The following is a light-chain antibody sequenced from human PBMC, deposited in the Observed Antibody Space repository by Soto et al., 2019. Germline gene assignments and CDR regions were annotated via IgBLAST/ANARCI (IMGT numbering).Light chain of an antibody. J-gene: IGKJ4*01. CDR3: QQRSDWPLT. CDR1: QSVGTN. CDR2: DAS. V-gene: IGKV3-11*01. Sequence: EIVMTQSPATLSVSPGERASLSCRASQSVGTNLAWYQQKPGQAPRLLIYDASNRATGIPARFSASGSGTDFTLTISSLEPEDFAVYYCQQRSDWPLTFGGGTKVEIK.